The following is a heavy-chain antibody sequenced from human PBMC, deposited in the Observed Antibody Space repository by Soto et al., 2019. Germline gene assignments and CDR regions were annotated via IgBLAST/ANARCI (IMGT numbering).Heavy chain of an antibody. CDR3: AKDMVAAAGTGGMDV. Sequence: GGSLRLSCAASGFTFSSYGMHWVRQAPGKGLEWVAVISYDGSNKYYADSVKGRFTISRDNSKNTLYLQMNSLRAEDTAVYYCAKDMVAAAGTGGMDVWGQGTTVTVSS. J-gene: IGHJ6*02. V-gene: IGHV3-30*18. CDR2: ISYDGSNK. CDR1: GFTFSSYG. D-gene: IGHD6-13*01.